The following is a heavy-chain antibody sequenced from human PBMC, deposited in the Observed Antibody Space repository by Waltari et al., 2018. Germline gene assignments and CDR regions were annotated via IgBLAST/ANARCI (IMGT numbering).Heavy chain of an antibody. D-gene: IGHD1-26*01. CDR2: IKSKTDGGTT. V-gene: IGHV3-15*01. CDR1: GFTFSNAW. CDR3: ARERRLVGATRALDY. Sequence: EVQLVESGGGLVKPGGSLRLSCAASGFTFSNAWMSWVRQAPGKGLEWVGRIKSKTDGGTTDYAAPVKGRFTISRDDSKNTRYLQMNSLRAEDTAVYYCARERRLVGATRALDYWGQGTLVTVSS. J-gene: IGHJ4*02.